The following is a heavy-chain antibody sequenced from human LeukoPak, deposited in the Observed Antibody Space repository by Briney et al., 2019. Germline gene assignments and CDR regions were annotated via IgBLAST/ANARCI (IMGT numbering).Heavy chain of an antibody. CDR3: ARVGVVRGVSDAFDI. CDR2: IIPIFCTA. CDR1: GGTFSSYA. J-gene: IGHJ3*02. D-gene: IGHD3-10*01. Sequence: ASVKVSCKASGGTFSSYAISWVRQAPGQGLEWMGGIIPIFCTANYAQKFQGRVTITTDESTSTAYMELSSLRSEDTAVYYCARVGVVRGVSDAFDIWGQGTMVTVSS. V-gene: IGHV1-69*05.